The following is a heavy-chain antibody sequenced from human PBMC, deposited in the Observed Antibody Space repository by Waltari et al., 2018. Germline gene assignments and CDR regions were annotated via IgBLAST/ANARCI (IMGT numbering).Heavy chain of an antibody. CDR1: GGSFSAYY. Sequence: QVQLQQWGAGLLKPSEPLSPTCAVYGGSFSAYYWSWCRQPQGKGLEWIGEINHSGSTNYNPYLKSRVTISVDTSKNQFSLKLSSVTAADTAVYYCARGQGDYYDSSGYIDYWGQGTLVTVSS. V-gene: IGHV4-34*01. J-gene: IGHJ4*02. CDR3: ARGQGDYYDSSGYIDY. CDR2: INHSGST. D-gene: IGHD3-22*01.